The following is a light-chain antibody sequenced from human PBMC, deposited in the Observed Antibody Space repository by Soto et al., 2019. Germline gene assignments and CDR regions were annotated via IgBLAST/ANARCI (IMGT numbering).Light chain of an antibody. J-gene: IGKJ4*01. Sequence: EIVLTQSPGTLSLPPGERATLSCRASQSVSDNYLAWYKQKTGQAPRLLIYGASSRATGIPDRFSGSGSGPDFTLTISRLEPEDFAVYYCQQYGSSPRTFGGGTKVDIK. CDR1: QSVSDNY. CDR2: GAS. V-gene: IGKV3-20*01. CDR3: QQYGSSPRT.